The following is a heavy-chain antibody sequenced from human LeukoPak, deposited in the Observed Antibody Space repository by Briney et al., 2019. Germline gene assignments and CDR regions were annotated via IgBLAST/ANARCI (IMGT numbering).Heavy chain of an antibody. J-gene: IGHJ4*02. D-gene: IGHD3-10*01. CDR1: GGSISSYY. CDR3: ASGYYYGSGSYYKSFDY. Sequence: PSETLSLTCTVSGGSISSYYWSWIWQPPGKGLKWIGYIYYSGSTNYNPSLKSRVTISVDTSKNQFSLKLSSVTAADTAVYYCASGYYYGSGSYYKSFDYWGQGTLVTVSS. V-gene: IGHV4-59*01. CDR2: IYYSGST.